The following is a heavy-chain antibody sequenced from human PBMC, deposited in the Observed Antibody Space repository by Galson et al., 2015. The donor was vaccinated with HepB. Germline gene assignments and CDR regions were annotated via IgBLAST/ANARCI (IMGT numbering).Heavy chain of an antibody. CDR2: ISSSGSTI. Sequence: SLRLSCAASGFTFSSYEMNWVRQAPGKGLEWVSYISSSGSTIYYADSVKGRFTISRDNAKNSLFLQMNSLRAEDTAVYYCAREFYGSGSYFLRDGFDIWGQGTVVTVSS. CDR3: AREFYGSGSYFLRDGFDI. D-gene: IGHD3-10*01. CDR1: GFTFSSYE. J-gene: IGHJ3*02. V-gene: IGHV3-48*03.